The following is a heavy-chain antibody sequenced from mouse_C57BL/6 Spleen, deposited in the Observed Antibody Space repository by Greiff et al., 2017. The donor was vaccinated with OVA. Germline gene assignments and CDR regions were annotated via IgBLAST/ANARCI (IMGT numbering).Heavy chain of an antibody. V-gene: IGHV2-2*01. CDR3: ASPMVTTDYYAMDY. Sequence: VQLRESGPGLVQPSQSLSITCTVSGFSLTSYGVHWVRQSPGKGLEWLGVIWSGGSTDYNAAFIYRQSISKDTTKSQFFFKMYSLQTDDTAIYYCASPMVTTDYYAMDYWGQGTSVTVSS. J-gene: IGHJ4*01. CDR2: IWSGGST. CDR1: GFSLTSYG. D-gene: IGHD2-2*01.